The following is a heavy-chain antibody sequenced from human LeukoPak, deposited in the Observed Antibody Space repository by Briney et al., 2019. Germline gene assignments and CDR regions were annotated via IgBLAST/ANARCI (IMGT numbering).Heavy chain of an antibody. D-gene: IGHD1-1*01. V-gene: IGHV3-74*01. J-gene: IGHJ4*02. CDR2: INSDGSST. CDR3: ATDEAATGRLDY. CDR1: GFNFRNYW. Sequence: PGGSLRLSCAASGFNFRNYWMHWVRQAPEKGLVWVSRINSDGSSTSYADSVKGRFTISRDNAENTLYLQINSLRAEDTAVYYCATDEAATGRLDYWGQGTLVTDSS.